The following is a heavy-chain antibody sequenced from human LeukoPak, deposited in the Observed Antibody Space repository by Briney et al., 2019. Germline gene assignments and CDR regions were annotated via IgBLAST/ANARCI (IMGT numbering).Heavy chain of an antibody. CDR3: AKGLGFISGSRHWGIDY. V-gene: IGHV3-23*01. J-gene: IGHJ4*02. Sequence: GGSLRLSCAASGFTFSSYAMSWVRQAPGKGLEWVSSISGSGGSKYFADSVTGRFTISRDISKNTLYLQMNSLRAEDTAVYYCAKGLGFISGSRHWGIDYWGQGTLVTVSS. CDR1: GFTFSSYA. D-gene: IGHD3-10*01. CDR2: ISGSGGSK.